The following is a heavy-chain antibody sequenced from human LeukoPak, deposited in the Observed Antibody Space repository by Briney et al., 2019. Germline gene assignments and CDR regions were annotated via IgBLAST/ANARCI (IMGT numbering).Heavy chain of an antibody. V-gene: IGHV3-30*01. CDR3: ARDVELKNAYYMDV. CDR1: GFTFSSYA. CDR2: ISYDGSNK. J-gene: IGHJ6*03. Sequence: GGSLRLSCAASGFTFSSYAMHWVRQAPGKGLEWVAVISYDGSNKYYADSVKGLFTISRDNSKNTLYLQMNSLRAEDTAVYYCARDVELKNAYYMDVWGKGTTVTVSS. D-gene: IGHD5-24*01.